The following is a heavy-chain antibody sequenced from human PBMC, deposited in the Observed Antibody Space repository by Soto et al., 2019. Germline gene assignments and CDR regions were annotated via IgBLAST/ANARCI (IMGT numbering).Heavy chain of an antibody. CDR3: ARDSSYYDILTGYPLDY. Sequence: GGSLRLSCAASGFTFSSYGMHWVLQAPCKGLEWVAVIWYDGSNKYYADSVKGRFTISRDNSKNTLYLQMNSLRAEDTAVYYCARDSSYYDILTGYPLDYWGQGTLVTVSS. CDR2: IWYDGSNK. V-gene: IGHV3-33*01. J-gene: IGHJ4*02. D-gene: IGHD3-9*01. CDR1: GFTFSSYG.